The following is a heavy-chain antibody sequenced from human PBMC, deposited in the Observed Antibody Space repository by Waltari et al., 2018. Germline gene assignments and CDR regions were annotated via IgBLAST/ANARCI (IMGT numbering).Heavy chain of an antibody. Sequence: QVQLQASGPGLVKPSETLPLTCPVAGGPMRNNYWSWIRQPPGKGLEWIGYMFYGGNSGYNPSLKNRVTMSIDASNNHFVLNLTSVTAADTAIYYCARDDTFDLWGQGTMVTVSS. CDR1: GGPMRNNY. V-gene: IGHV4-59*01. J-gene: IGHJ3*01. CDR3: ARDDTFDL. CDR2: MFYGGNS.